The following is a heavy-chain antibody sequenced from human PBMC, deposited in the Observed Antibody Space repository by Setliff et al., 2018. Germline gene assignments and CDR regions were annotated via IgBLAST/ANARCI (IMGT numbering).Heavy chain of an antibody. CDR1: GYNFTSYW. Sequence: GESLKISCKGSGYNFTSYWIGWVRQMPGKGLEWMGVIYPGDSDTRYSPSFQGQVTISADKSINTAYLQWSSLKASDTAIYYCAREHVSGHSEYWGQGTLVTVSS. V-gene: IGHV5-51*01. J-gene: IGHJ4*02. CDR3: AREHVSGHSEY. D-gene: IGHD1-26*01. CDR2: IYPGDSDT.